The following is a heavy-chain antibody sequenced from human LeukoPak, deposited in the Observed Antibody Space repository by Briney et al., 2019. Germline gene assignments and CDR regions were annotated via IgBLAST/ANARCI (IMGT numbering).Heavy chain of an antibody. J-gene: IGHJ5*02. D-gene: IGHD3-22*01. CDR2: IIPIFGTA. CDR3: ARGTYYYDSNGYTSGWFDP. V-gene: IGHV1-69*05. CDR1: GGTFSSYA. Sequence: ASVKVSCKASGGTFSSYAISWVRQAPGQGLEWMGGIIPIFGTANYAQKFQGRVTITTDESTSTAYMELSSLRSEDTAVYYCARGTYYYDSNGYTSGWFDPWGQGTLVTVSS.